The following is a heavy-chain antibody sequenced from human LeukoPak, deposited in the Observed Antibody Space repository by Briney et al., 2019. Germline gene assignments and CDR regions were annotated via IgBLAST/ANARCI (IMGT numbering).Heavy chain of an antibody. CDR1: GGSFSGYY. CDR3: ARGRRNPYYYYYMDV. V-gene: IGHV4-34*01. D-gene: IGHD1-14*01. Sequence: SETLSLTCAVYGGSFSGYYWSWIRQPPGKGLEWIGEINHSGSTNYSPSLKSRVTISVDTSKNQFSLKLSSVTAADTAVYYCARGRRNPYYYYYMDVWGKGTTVTVSS. J-gene: IGHJ6*03. CDR2: INHSGST.